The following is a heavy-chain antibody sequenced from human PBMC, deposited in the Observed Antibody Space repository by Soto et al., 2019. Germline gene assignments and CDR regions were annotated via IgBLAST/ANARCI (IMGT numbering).Heavy chain of an antibody. CDR2: INPNSGGT. Sequence: QVQLVQSGAEVKKPGASVKVSCKASGYTFTGYYMHWVRQAPGQGLEWMGWINPNSGGTNYAQKFQGWVIMTRDTSISTAYMELSRLRSDDTAVYYCARDSCSGGSCYGHDAFDIWGQGTMVTVSS. CDR1: GYTFTGYY. D-gene: IGHD2-15*01. V-gene: IGHV1-2*04. CDR3: ARDSCSGGSCYGHDAFDI. J-gene: IGHJ3*02.